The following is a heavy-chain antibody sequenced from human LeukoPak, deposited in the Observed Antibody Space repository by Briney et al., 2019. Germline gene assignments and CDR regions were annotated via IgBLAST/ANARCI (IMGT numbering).Heavy chain of an antibody. CDR1: GYTFTNCG. Sequence: ASVKLSCKASGYTFTNCGIIWLRQAPRQPLERMGWISAYNDNTDYPQKLQGRVTLTTDTSTSTAYLELRNLTPDETAVYYCARDTPFDHGSGSLFHYWAQGTLVTVS. J-gene: IGHJ4*02. CDR3: ARDTPFDHGSGSLFHY. V-gene: IGHV1-18*01. D-gene: IGHD3-10*01. CDR2: ISAYNDNT.